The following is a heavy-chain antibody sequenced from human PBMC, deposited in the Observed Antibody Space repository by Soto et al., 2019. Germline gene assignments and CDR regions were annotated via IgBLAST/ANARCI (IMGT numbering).Heavy chain of an antibody. CDR3: ARSPYYCSGGSCYSGEFDY. J-gene: IGHJ4*02. CDR1: GGTFSSYT. Sequence: SVKVSCKASGGTFSSYTISWVRQAPGQGLEWMGRIIPILGIANYAQKFQGRVTITADKSTSTAYMELSSLRSEDTGVYYCARSPYYCSGGSCYSGEFDYWGQGTLVTVSS. V-gene: IGHV1-69*02. D-gene: IGHD2-15*01. CDR2: IIPILGIA.